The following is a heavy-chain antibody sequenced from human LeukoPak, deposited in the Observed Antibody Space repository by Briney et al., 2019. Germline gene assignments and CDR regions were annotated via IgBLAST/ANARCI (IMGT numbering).Heavy chain of an antibody. D-gene: IGHD3-22*01. CDR1: GGSFSGYY. V-gene: IGHV4-34*01. CDR2: INHSGST. J-gene: IGHJ4*02. CDR3: ARGGVRYYDSKDLLDY. Sequence: SETLSLTCAVYGGSFSGYYWSWIRRPPGKGLEWIGEINHSGSTNYNPSLKSRVTISVGTSKNQFSLKLSSVTAADTAVYYCARGGVRYYDSKDLLDYWGQGTLVTVSS.